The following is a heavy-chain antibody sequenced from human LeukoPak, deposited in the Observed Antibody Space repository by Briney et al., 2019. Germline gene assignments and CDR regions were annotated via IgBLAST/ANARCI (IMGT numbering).Heavy chain of an antibody. CDR2: IKGDESDK. D-gene: IGHD4-17*01. V-gene: IGHV3-7*01. CDR1: GFPFSTYW. CDR3: ARCHYGDYG. Sequence: GGSLRLSCAASGFPFSTYWMNWVRQAPGQGLGWVANIKGDESDKYYVDSVKGRFTISRDNAKNSSYLQMSSLRAEDTAVYYCARCHYGDYGWGQGTLVTASS. J-gene: IGHJ4*02.